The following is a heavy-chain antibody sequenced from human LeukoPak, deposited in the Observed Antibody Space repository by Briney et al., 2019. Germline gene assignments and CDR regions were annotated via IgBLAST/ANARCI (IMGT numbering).Heavy chain of an antibody. CDR1: GGSISSGDYY. Sequence: PSETLSLTCTVSGGSISSGDYYWSWIRQPPGKGLEWIGYIYYSGSTYYNPSLKSRVTISVDTSKNQFSLKLSSVTAADTAVYYCARDIIPNWFDPWGQGTLVTVSS. CDR3: ARDIIPNWFDP. J-gene: IGHJ5*02. D-gene: IGHD2-15*01. V-gene: IGHV4-30-4*08. CDR2: IYYSGST.